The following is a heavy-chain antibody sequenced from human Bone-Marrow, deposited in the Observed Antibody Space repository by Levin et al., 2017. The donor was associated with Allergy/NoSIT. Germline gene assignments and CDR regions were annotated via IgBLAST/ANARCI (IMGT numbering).Heavy chain of an antibody. D-gene: IGHD3-22*01. Sequence: GESLKISCAASAFTFSRYSMHWVRQAPGKGLEWLAVISYDERKTFYAESVKGRFTISRDNSKNTVSLHMNSLKSNDTAVYYCARSHVSDSRVDQWGQGTLVTVST. J-gene: IGHJ4*02. CDR1: AFTFSRYS. V-gene: IGHV3-30*04. CDR3: ARSHVSDSRVDQ. CDR2: ISYDERKT.